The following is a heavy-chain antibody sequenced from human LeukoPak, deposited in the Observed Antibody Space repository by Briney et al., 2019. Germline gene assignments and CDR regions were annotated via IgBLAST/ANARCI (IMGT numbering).Heavy chain of an antibody. CDR2: ISGSGGST. D-gene: IGHD3-22*01. J-gene: IGHJ4*02. CDR3: AKEIYYDSTGPQY. V-gene: IGHV3-23*01. CDR1: GFAFSSYA. Sequence: GGSLRLSCAASGFAFSSYAMSWVRQAPGKGLEWVSAISGSGGSTYYADSVKGRFTISRDNSKNTLYLQMNSLRAEDTAVYHCAKEIYYDSTGPQYWGQGTLVTVSS.